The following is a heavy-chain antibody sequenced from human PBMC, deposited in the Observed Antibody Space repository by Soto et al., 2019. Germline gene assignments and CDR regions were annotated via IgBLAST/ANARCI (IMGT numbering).Heavy chain of an antibody. Sequence: LRLSCAASGFTFSIYAMTWVRQSPGKGLEWVSSMSRTGDNTYYADSVKGRFTISRDNSKNTLYLQMNSLRAEDTAIYYCAKDQSNSNPLYYFDFWGPGTLVTVSS. J-gene: IGHJ4*02. D-gene: IGHD3-22*01. CDR1: GFTFSIYA. V-gene: IGHV3-23*01. CDR3: AKDQSNSNPLYYFDF. CDR2: MSRTGDNT.